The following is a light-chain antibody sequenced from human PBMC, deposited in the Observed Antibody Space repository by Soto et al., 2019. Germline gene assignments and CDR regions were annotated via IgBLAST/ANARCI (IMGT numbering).Light chain of an antibody. CDR1: SSDVGGYNY. CDR2: EVS. Sequence: QSVLTQPASVSGSPGQSITISCTGTSSDVGGYNYVSWYQQHPGKAPKLMIYEVSNRPSGVSIRFSGSKSGNTASLTISGLQAEDEADHYCSSYTSSTSLDVFGTGTRSPS. V-gene: IGLV2-14*01. J-gene: IGLJ1*01. CDR3: SSYTSSTSLDV.